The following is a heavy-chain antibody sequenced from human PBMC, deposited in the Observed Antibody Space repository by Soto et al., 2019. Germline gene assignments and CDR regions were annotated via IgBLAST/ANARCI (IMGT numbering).Heavy chain of an antibody. D-gene: IGHD6-13*01. CDR1: GGTFSSYA. J-gene: IGHJ6*02. CDR3: ARRAAADHYYYYGMDV. CDR2: IIPIFGTA. V-gene: IGHV1-69*01. Sequence: QVQLVQSGAEVKKPGSSVKVSCKASGGTFSSYAISWVRQAPGQGLEWMGGIIPIFGTANYAQKFQGRVTITADESTSTAYVELSSLRSEDTAVYYCARRAAADHYYYYGMDVWGQGTTVTVSS.